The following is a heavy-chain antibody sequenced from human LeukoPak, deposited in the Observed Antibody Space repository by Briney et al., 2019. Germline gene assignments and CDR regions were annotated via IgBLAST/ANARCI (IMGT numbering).Heavy chain of an antibody. V-gene: IGHV3-53*01. D-gene: IGHD6-19*01. Sequence: SGGSLRLSCAASGFTVSSNYMSWVRQAPGKGLEWVSVIYSGGSTYYADSVKGRFTISRDNSKNTLYLQMNSLRAEDTAVYYCARVHPDSSGWYYYYYYMDVWGKGTTVTVSS. CDR2: IYSGGST. CDR3: ARVHPDSSGWYYYYYYMDV. J-gene: IGHJ6*03. CDR1: GFTVSSNY.